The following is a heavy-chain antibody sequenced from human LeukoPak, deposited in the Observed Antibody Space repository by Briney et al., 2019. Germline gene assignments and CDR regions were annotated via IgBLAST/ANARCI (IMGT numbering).Heavy chain of an antibody. J-gene: IGHJ5*02. CDR1: GGTFSSYA. D-gene: IGHD2-2*02. CDR3: AKRAPNCSSTSCYMGGWFDP. Sequence: GASVKVSCKASGGTFSSYAISWVRQAPGQGLEWMGRIIPILGIANYAQKFQGRVTITADKSTSTAYMELSSLRSEDTAVYYCAKRAPNCSSTSCYMGGWFDPWGQGTLVTVSS. CDR2: IIPILGIA. V-gene: IGHV1-69*04.